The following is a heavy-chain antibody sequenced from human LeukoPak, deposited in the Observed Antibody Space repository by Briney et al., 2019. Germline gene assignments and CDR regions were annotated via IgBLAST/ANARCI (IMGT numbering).Heavy chain of an antibody. Sequence: PGGSLRLSCAASGFTFSSYAMHWVRQAPGKGLGWVAVISYDGSSKYYADSVKGRFTISRDNSKNTPYLQMNSLRAEDTAVYYCARDSGYDYFDYWGQGTLVTVSS. CDR2: ISYDGSSK. V-gene: IGHV3-30*04. CDR1: GFTFSSYA. D-gene: IGHD5-12*01. J-gene: IGHJ4*02. CDR3: ARDSGYDYFDY.